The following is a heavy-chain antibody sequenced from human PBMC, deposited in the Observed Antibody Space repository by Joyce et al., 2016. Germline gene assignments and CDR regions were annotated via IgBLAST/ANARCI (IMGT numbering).Heavy chain of an antibody. V-gene: IGHV7-4-1*02. J-gene: IGHJ4*02. CDR2: INTNTGNP. D-gene: IGHD3-9*01. CDR1: GYTFTSYI. Sequence: QVQLVQSGSELKKPGAQVKVSCKASGYTFTSYIMNWVRQAPGQGLEWMGWINTNTGNPTYAQGFTGRFVFSLDTSVSTAYLQISSLKAEDTAVYYCARDLSPRYYDILTGYEDWGQGTLVTVSS. CDR3: ARDLSPRYYDILTGYED.